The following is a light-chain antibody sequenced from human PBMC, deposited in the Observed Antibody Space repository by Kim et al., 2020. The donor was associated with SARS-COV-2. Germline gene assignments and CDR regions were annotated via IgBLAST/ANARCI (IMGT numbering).Light chain of an antibody. CDR3: QQYSSSPAT. V-gene: IGKV3-20*01. Sequence: PGQRAPLSCRASQSVSSNYLAWYQQKPGQAPRLLIYGASSRATGIPDRFSGSGSGTDFTLTITRLEPEDFAVYYCQQYSSSPATFGQGTKVDIK. J-gene: IGKJ1*01. CDR1: QSVSSNY. CDR2: GAS.